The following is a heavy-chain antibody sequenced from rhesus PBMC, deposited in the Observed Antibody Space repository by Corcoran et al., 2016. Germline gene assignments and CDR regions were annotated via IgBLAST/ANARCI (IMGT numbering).Heavy chain of an antibody. CDR2: INAYSGST. Sequence: QVQLQESGPGLVKPSETLSLTCAVSGGSFRSYWWNWIRQPPGKGLEWIGEINAYSGSTNYTPSRQSRVTISKDVSKNQVSLRLTSVTAADTAVYYCTSPIRYRFDVWGPGVLVSVSS. CDR1: GGSFRSYW. D-gene: IGHD4-29*01. V-gene: IGHV4-80*01. CDR3: TSPIRYRFDV. J-gene: IGHJ5-1*01.